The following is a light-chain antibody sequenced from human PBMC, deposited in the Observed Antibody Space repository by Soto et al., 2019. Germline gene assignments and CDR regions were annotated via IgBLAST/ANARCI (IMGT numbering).Light chain of an antibody. CDR1: QSVSNNY. CDR2: DTS. Sequence: EIVLTQSPGTLSLSPGERATLSCRASQSVSNNYLAWYQQKPGQTPRLLIYDTSTRATGVPSRFTGSGSGTDFTLTISSLQPEDFATYFCQQSYTTPITFGQGTRLEIK. V-gene: IGKV3D-20*02. J-gene: IGKJ5*01. CDR3: QQSYTTPIT.